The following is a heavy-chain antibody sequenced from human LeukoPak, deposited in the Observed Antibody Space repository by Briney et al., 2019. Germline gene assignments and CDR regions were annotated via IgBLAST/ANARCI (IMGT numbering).Heavy chain of an antibody. J-gene: IGHJ3*02. CDR2: INHSGTT. CDR1: GGSFSGYY. Sequence: KPSETLSLTCGVYGGSFSGYYWTWIRQSPEKGLEWIGEINHSGTTNYNPSLKSRVTISIDTSKNQFSLRLNSVTAADTAVYYCARGYCTSTSCYPPDAFDIWGQGTMVTVSS. V-gene: IGHV4-34*01. CDR3: ARGYCTSTSCYPPDAFDI. D-gene: IGHD2-2*01.